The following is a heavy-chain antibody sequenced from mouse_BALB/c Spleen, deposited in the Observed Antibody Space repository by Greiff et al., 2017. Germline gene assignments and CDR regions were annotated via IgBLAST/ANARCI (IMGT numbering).Heavy chain of an antibody. CDR3: AKNGESYGNYRYFDV. D-gene: IGHD2-1*01. CDR2: IWRGGST. J-gene: IGHJ1*01. V-gene: IGHV2-5-1*01. Sequence: QVHVKQSGPSLVQPSQSLSITCTASGFSLTSYGVHWVRQSPGKGLEWLGVIWRGGSTDYNAAFMSRLSITKDNSKSHVVFKMNSLQADDTAIYYCAKNGESYGNYRYFDVWGAGTTVTVSS. CDR1: GFSLTSYG.